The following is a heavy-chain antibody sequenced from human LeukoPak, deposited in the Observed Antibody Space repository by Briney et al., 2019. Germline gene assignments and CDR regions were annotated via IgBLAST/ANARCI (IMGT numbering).Heavy chain of an antibody. Sequence: GASVKVSCKASGYTFTSYGISWVRQAPGQGLEWMGWISAYNGNTNYAQKLQGRVTMTTDTSTSTAYMELRSLRSDDTAVYYCASEPYYYGSGSYLDYWGQGTLVTVSS. CDR3: ASEPYYYGSGSYLDY. V-gene: IGHV1-18*01. CDR1: GYTFTSYG. CDR2: ISAYNGNT. J-gene: IGHJ4*02. D-gene: IGHD3-10*01.